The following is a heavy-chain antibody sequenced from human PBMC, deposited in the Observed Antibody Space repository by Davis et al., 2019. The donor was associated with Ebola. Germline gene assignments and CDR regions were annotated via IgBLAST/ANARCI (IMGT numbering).Heavy chain of an antibody. CDR1: GGTFSSYT. V-gene: IGHV1-69*04. CDR2: IIPILGIA. CDR3: AREGSGSYYASGFDY. J-gene: IGHJ4*02. D-gene: IGHD1-26*01. Sequence: SVKVSCKASGGTFSSYTISWVRQAPGQGLEWMGRIIPILGIANYAQKFQGRVTITADKSTSTAYMELSSLRSEDTAVYYCAREGSGSYYASGFDYWGQGTLVTVSS.